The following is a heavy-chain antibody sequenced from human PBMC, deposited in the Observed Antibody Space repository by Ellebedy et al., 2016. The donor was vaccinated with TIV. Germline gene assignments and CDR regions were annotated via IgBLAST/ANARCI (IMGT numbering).Heavy chain of an antibody. V-gene: IGHV5-51*01. CDR3: ARQGERPFDF. D-gene: IGHD1-1*01. Sequence: GESLKISCKGSGYSFTTYWIGWVRQMPGIGLRWMGIIYPGDSETITRYSPSFQGHVTIPVDNSINTAYLQWSSLKASDTAMYYCARQGERPFDFWGQGTLVTVSS. CDR1: GYSFTTYW. J-gene: IGHJ4*02. CDR2: IYPGDSETIT.